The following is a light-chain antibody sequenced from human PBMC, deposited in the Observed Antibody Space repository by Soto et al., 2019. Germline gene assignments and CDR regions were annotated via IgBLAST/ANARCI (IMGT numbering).Light chain of an antibody. CDR2: GAS. CDR1: ESITNN. J-gene: IGKJ2*01. V-gene: IGKV3-15*01. Sequence: EIVMTQSPATLSVSPGERATLSCWASESITNNLAWYQQRPGQAPILLIYGASTRATGIPARFSGSGFGTEFTLTINSLQSEDFAVYYCQQYNNWPPSYTFGQGTKADIK. CDR3: QQYNNWPPSYT.